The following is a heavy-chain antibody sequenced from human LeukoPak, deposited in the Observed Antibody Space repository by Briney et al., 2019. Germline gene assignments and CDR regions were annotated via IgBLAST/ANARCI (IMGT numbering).Heavy chain of an antibody. CDR2: IYYSGST. Sequence: SETLSLTCTVSGGSISSSLYHWGWIRQPPGKGLEWIGSIYYSGSTYYNPSLKSRVTISVDTSKNQFSLKLSTVTAADTAVYYCAEALDYWGQGTLVIVSS. CDR1: GGSISSSLYH. V-gene: IGHV4-39*01. J-gene: IGHJ4*02. CDR3: AEALDY.